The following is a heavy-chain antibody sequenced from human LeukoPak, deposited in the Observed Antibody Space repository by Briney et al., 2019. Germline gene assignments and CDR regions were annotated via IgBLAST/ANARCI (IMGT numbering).Heavy chain of an antibody. J-gene: IGHJ6*02. V-gene: IGHV3-30*02. CDR2: IRYDGSNK. CDR1: GFTLSLYG. D-gene: IGHD2-15*01. Sequence: AGSLRLSRAASGFTLSLYGMHWVRQAPSKGLEWVAFIRYDGSNKYYAHSVKGRFTISRDNSKNTLYLQMNSLRAEDTAVYYCARPARLYCSGGSCYAGYYGMDVWGQGTTVTVSS. CDR3: ARPARLYCSGGSCYAGYYGMDV.